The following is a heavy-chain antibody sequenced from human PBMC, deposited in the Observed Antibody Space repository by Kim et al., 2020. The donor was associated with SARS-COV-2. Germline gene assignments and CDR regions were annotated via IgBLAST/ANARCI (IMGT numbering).Heavy chain of an antibody. CDR2: IIPIFGTA. Sequence: SSVKVSCKASGGTFSSYAISWVRQAPGQGLEWMGGIIPIFGTANYAQKFQGRVTITADESTSTAYMELSSLRSEDTAVYYCASEVAATPYNWFDPWGQGTLVTVSS. J-gene: IGHJ5*02. CDR1: GGTFSSYA. CDR3: ASEVAATPYNWFDP. D-gene: IGHD2-15*01. V-gene: IGHV1-69*13.